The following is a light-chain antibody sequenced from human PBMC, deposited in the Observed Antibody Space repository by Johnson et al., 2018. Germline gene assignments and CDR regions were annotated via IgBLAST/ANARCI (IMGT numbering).Light chain of an antibody. V-gene: IGLV1-51*02. Sequence: QSVLTQPPSVSAAPGQKVTISCSGSSSNIGNNYVSWYQQLPGTAPKLLIYENNKRPSGIPDRFSGSTSGTSATLAITGLRPGDEADYYCGTWDSSLSAGNVFGTGTKVTVL. CDR2: ENN. J-gene: IGLJ1*01. CDR3: GTWDSSLSAGNV. CDR1: SSNIGNNY.